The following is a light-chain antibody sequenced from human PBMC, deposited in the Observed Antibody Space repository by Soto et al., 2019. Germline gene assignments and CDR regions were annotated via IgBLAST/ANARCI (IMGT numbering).Light chain of an antibody. CDR3: SSYTSSSTYV. V-gene: IGLV2-18*02. CDR2: DVS. J-gene: IGLJ1*01. Sequence: QSALTQPPSESGSPGQSVTISCTGTSSDVGSYNRVSWYQQPPGTAPKVMIYDVSNRPSGVPDRFSGSKSGNTASLNISGLQAEDESDYYCSSYTSSSTYVFGTGTKVTVL. CDR1: SSDVGSYNR.